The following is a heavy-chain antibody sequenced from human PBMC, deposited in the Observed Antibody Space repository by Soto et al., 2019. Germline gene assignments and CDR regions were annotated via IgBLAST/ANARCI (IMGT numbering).Heavy chain of an antibody. D-gene: IGHD1-26*01. Sequence: ASVKVSCKASGYTFTGHYIHWVRQAPEQGPEWMGEISPESGATRYAQRFQGRVTMTRDMSITTVYMELNNLSPDDTAVYYCGRGRSGQIVVFYWGQGTPVTVSS. CDR2: ISPESGAT. CDR1: GYTFTGHY. V-gene: IGHV1-2*02. J-gene: IGHJ4*02. CDR3: GRGRSGQIVVFY.